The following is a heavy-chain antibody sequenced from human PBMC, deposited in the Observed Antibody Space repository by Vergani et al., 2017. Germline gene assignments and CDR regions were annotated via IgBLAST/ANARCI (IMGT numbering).Heavy chain of an antibody. CDR1: GFTVSSNY. D-gene: IGHD3-3*01. Sequence: EVQLVESGGGLIQPGGSLRLSCAASGFTVSSNYMSWVRQAPGKGLEWVSVIYSGGSTYYADSVKGRFTISRDNSKNTLYLKMNSLRAEDTAVYYCAKGPSDVLRFLEWLLYFDYWGQGTLVTVSS. CDR3: AKGPSDVLRFLEWLLYFDY. CDR2: IYSGGST. J-gene: IGHJ4*02. V-gene: IGHV3-53*01.